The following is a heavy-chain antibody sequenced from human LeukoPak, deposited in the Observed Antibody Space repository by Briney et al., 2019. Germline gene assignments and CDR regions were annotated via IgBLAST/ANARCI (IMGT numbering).Heavy chain of an antibody. Sequence: GGSLRLSCAASGFTFSSYAMSWVRQAPGKGLEWVSAISGSGGSTYYADSVKGRFTISRDNSKNTLYLQMNSLRAEDTAVYYCAKDLHSSSWRDYYYGMDVWGQGTTVTVSS. V-gene: IGHV3-23*01. CDR1: GFTFSSYA. CDR3: AKDLHSSSWRDYYYGMDV. D-gene: IGHD6-13*01. CDR2: ISGSGGST. J-gene: IGHJ6*02.